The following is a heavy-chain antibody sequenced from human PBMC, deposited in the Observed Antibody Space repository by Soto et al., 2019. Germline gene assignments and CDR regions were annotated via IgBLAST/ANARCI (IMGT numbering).Heavy chain of an antibody. V-gene: IGHV1-18*04. D-gene: IGHD6-6*01. CDR1: GYTFTTYG. Sequence: QVQLVQSGAEVKQPGASVKVSCEASGYTFTTYGISLVRQASGQGLEWMGWINGYTGNTKYAQRFQGRVTMTRDTSTSTAYMEVRSLRSDDTAVYYCARDDIATRPQYYYGMDVWGQGTTVTVSS. CDR2: INGYTGNT. CDR3: ARDDIATRPQYYYGMDV. J-gene: IGHJ6*02.